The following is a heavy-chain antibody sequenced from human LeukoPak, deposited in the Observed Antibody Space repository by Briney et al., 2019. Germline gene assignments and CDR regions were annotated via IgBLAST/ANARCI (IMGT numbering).Heavy chain of an antibody. V-gene: IGHV3-9*01. J-gene: IGHJ4*02. CDR1: GFTFDDYA. CDR2: ISWNSGSI. D-gene: IGHD2-2*01. Sequence: GGSLRLSCAASGFTFDDYAMHWVRQAPGKGLEWVSGISWNSGSIGYADSVKGRFTISRDNAKSSLYLQMNSLRAEDTALYYCAKDTGRYQLLFNYWGQGTLVTVSS. CDR3: AKDTGRYQLLFNY.